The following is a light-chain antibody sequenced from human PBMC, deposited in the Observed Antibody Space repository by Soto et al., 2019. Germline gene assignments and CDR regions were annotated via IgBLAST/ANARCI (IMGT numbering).Light chain of an antibody. Sequence: DIQMTQFPSSLSAAVGDRVTITCQASQDVTNYLNWYQQKPGKAPKLLIYDASTLERGVPLRFSVSGFGTHFTFTINSLQPEDVATYFCQHYDSLPLTFGQGTKLEIK. CDR1: QDVTNY. J-gene: IGKJ2*01. CDR3: QHYDSLPLT. CDR2: DAS. V-gene: IGKV1-33*01.